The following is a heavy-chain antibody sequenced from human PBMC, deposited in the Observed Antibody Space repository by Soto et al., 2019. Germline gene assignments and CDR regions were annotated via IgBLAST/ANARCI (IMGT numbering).Heavy chain of an antibody. D-gene: IGHD6-19*01. CDR2: ISGSGNSP. Sequence: EVQLLESGGGLVRPGGSLRLSCAASGFTFSSYAMSWVRQAPGKGLEWVSAISGSGNSPHYADSVKGRFTISRDNSNNTRYLQMHSLRAEDTAVYYCAKVPLAVTVAGFDYWGQGTLVTVSS. J-gene: IGHJ4*02. CDR3: AKVPLAVTVAGFDY. V-gene: IGHV3-23*01. CDR1: GFTFSSYA.